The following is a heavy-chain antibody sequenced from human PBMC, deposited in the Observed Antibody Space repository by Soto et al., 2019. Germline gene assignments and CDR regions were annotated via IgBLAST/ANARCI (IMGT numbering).Heavy chain of an antibody. D-gene: IGHD2-15*01. J-gene: IGHJ4*02. CDR2: ISWNSNII. CDR1: GFTFDDYA. V-gene: IGHV3-9*01. CDR3: AKGGPDGFCSGGRCYFDY. Sequence: EVQLVESGGGLVQPGRSLRLSCAASGFTFDDYAMHWVRRVPGKGLEWVSSISWNSNIIGYADSVKGRFTISRDNAKNSLCLQMNSLRPEGAALYYCAKGGPDGFCSGGRCYFDYWGQGTLVTVSS.